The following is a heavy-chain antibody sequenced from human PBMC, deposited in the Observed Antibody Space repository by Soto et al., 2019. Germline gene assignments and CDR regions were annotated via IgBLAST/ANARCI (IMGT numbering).Heavy chain of an antibody. V-gene: IGHV3-21*04. D-gene: IGHD6-6*01. Sequence: GGSLRLSCAASGFTFSSYSMNWVRQAPGKGLEWVSSISSSGSYIYYADSVKGRFTISRDNSKNTLYLQMNSLRAEDTAVYYCAKDIAARPRVEAFDIWGQGTMVTVSS. CDR2: ISSSGSYI. CDR1: GFTFSSYS. J-gene: IGHJ3*02. CDR3: AKDIAARPRVEAFDI.